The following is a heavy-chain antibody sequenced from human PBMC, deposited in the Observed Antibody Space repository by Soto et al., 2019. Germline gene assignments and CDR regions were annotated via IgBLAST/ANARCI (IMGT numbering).Heavy chain of an antibody. V-gene: IGHV1-69*04. D-gene: IGHD2-21*02. J-gene: IGHJ4*02. CDR3: ARDDAPTAPSTFDY. CDR1: GGTFSSYT. Sequence: SVKVSCKASGGTFSSYTISWVRQAPGQGLEWMGRIIPILGIANYAQKFQGRVTITADKSTSTAYMELNSLRAEDTAVYYCARDDAPTAPSTFDYWGQGALVTVSS. CDR2: IIPILGIA.